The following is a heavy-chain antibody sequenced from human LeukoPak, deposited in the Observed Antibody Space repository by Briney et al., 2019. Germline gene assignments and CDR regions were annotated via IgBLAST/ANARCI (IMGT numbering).Heavy chain of an antibody. D-gene: IGHD2-15*01. CDR1: GLTFSSYS. V-gene: IGHV3-48*01. Sequence: PGGSLRLSCAASGLTFSSYSMNWVRQAPGKGLEWVSYISSRSSTIYYADSVRGRFSISRDNAKNSLYLQMNSLRAEDTAVYYCARARTPTAYDGFDIWGQGTMVTVSS. CDR3: ARARTPTAYDGFDI. CDR2: ISSRSSTI. J-gene: IGHJ3*02.